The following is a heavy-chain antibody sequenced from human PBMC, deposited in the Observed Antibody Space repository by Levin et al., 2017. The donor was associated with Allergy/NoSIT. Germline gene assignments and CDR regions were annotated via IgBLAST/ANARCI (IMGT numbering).Heavy chain of an antibody. J-gene: IGHJ3*02. D-gene: IGHD6-19*01. CDR2: IYTSGST. V-gene: IGHV4-4*07. CDR3: ARTDSSGWYVRAFDI. CDR1: GGSISSYY. Sequence: SSETLSLTCTVSGGSISSYYWSWIRQPAGKGLEWIGRIYTSGSTNYNPSLKSRVTMSVDTSKNQFSLKLSSVTAADTAVYYCARTDSSGWYVRAFDIWGQGTMVTVSS.